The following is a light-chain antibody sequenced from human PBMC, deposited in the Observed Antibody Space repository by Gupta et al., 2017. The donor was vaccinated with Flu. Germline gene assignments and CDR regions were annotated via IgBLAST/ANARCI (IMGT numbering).Light chain of an antibody. Sequence: QSVLTQPPSASGTPGHRVTMSCSGSSSNIGSNFVYWYQQRPGTAPTLLIDRNIQRPSGVPDRFSGSKSGTSASLAISGLRSEDEADYYCAAWDDSLSAFVFGGGKKMTVL. J-gene: IGLJ3*02. V-gene: IGLV1-47*01. CDR3: AAWDDSLSAFV. CDR1: SSNIGSNF. CDR2: RNI.